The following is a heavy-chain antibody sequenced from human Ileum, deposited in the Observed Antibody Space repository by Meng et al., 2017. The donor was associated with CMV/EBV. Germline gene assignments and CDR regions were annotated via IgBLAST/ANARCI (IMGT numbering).Heavy chain of an antibody. Sequence: SETLSLTCTVSGYSISSGYYWGWIRQPPGKGLEWIGSINHSGCIYYNPSLKSRVTISVDTSKNQFSLKLSPVTSADTAVYYCASLPPIIDYDFWSGYAHYYYGMDVWGQGTTVTVSS. D-gene: IGHD3-3*01. J-gene: IGHJ6*02. CDR2: INHSGCI. CDR1: GYSISSGYY. V-gene: IGHV4-38-2*02. CDR3: ASLPPIIDYDFWSGYAHYYYGMDV.